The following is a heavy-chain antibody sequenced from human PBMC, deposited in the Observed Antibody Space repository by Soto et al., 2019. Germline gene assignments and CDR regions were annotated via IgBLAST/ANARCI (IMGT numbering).Heavy chain of an antibody. D-gene: IGHD3-16*02. J-gene: IGHJ4*02. CDR3: ARGGGGNDYVWGSYRPFDF. CDR1: GESFRDYY. V-gene: IGHV4-34*01. Sequence: QVQLQQWGAGLLKPSETLSLTCAVYGESFRDYYWSWIRQPPGKGLEWIGEINHGGSTNYNPSLKSRVTISRDTSKNQFSLKLSSVTAADTAVYYCARGGGGNDYVWGSYRPFDFWGQGTLVTVSS. CDR2: INHGGST.